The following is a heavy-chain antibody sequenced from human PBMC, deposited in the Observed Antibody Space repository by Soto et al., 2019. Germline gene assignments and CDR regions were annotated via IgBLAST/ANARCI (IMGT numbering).Heavy chain of an antibody. Sequence: PSETLSLTCTVSGGSISSYYWSWIRQPPGKGLEWIGYIYYSGSTNYNPSLKSRVTISVDTSKNQFSLKLSSVTAADTAVYYCARQHTSGWYDWFYPWGQGTLVTVSS. D-gene: IGHD6-19*01. J-gene: IGHJ5*02. CDR2: IYYSGST. CDR1: GGSISSYY. CDR3: ARQHTSGWYDWFYP. V-gene: IGHV4-59*08.